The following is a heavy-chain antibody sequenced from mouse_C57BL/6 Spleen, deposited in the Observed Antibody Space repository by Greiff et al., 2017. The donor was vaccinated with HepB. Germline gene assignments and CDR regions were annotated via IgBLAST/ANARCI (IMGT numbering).Heavy chain of an antibody. CDR1: GYAFSSSW. CDR2: IYPGDGDT. CDR3: ARSLSHPFAY. V-gene: IGHV1-82*01. Sequence: QFQLQQSGPELVKPGASVKISCKASGYAFSSSWMNWVKQRPGKGLEWIGRIYPGDGDTNYNGKFKGKATLTADKSSSTAYMQLSSLTSEDSAVYFCARSLSHPFAYWGQGTLVTVSA. J-gene: IGHJ3*01.